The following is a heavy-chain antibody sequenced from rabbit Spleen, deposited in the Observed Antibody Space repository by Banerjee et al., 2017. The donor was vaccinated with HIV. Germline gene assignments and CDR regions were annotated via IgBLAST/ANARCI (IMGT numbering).Heavy chain of an antibody. V-gene: IGHV1S45*01. D-gene: IGHD4-2*01. CDR1: GFSFSNKAV. J-gene: IGHJ4*01. CDR2: IAGSSSGFT. Sequence: QQQLVESGGGLVKPGASLTLTCKASGFSFSNKAVMCWVRQAPGKGLEWIACIAGSSSGFTYSATWAKGRFTCSKTSSTTVTLQMISLTAADTATYFCARDAGTGDYIDVYFNLWGPGTLVTVS. CDR3: ARDAGTGDYIDVYFNL.